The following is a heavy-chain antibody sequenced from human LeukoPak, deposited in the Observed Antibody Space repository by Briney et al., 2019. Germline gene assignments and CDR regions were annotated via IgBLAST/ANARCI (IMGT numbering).Heavy chain of an antibody. Sequence: GGSLRLSCAASGFTFSSYWMSWVRQAPGKGLEWVANIKQDGSEENFVDSVKGRFTISRDNAKNSLYLQMNSLRAEDTAVYYCARGFTYYDFWSGSLGPFDIWGQGTMVTVSS. D-gene: IGHD3-3*01. CDR1: GFTFSSYW. J-gene: IGHJ3*02. CDR2: IKQDGSEE. CDR3: ARGFTYYDFWSGSLGPFDI. V-gene: IGHV3-7*01.